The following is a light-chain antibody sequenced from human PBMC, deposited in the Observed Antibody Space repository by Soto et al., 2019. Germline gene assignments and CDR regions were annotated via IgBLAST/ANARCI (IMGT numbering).Light chain of an antibody. J-gene: IGKJ2*01. CDR3: QQSSITPYT. CDR2: DAS. CDR1: QSISSW. Sequence: DIQMTQSPSTLSASVGDRVTITCRASQSISSWLAWYQQKPGKAPKLLIYDASSLESGVPSRFSGSGSGTEFTLTISSLQPEDFTTYYCQQSSITPYTFGQGTKLEIK. V-gene: IGKV1-5*01.